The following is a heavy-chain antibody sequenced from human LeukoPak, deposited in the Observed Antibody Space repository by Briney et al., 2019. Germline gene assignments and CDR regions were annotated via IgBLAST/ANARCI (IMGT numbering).Heavy chain of an antibody. D-gene: IGHD3-10*01. V-gene: IGHV4-59*11. CDR3: ARIRYGSNIYRYYFMDV. J-gene: IGHJ6*03. Sequence: SETLSLTCTVSVASTNSHYWSWIRQPPGRGLEGIGYVYYSGDSSYNPSLNSRVTMSVDSSNKQFSLRLSSVTAADTALYFCARIRYGSNIYRYYFMDVWGEGTTVTVSS. CDR1: VASTNSHY. CDR2: VYYSGDS.